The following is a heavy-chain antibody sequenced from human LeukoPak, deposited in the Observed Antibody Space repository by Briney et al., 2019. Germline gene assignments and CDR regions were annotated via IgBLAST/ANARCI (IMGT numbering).Heavy chain of an antibody. D-gene: IGHD3-22*01. V-gene: IGHV1-3*01. CDR2: INAGNGNT. Sequence: GASVKVSCKASGYTFTSYAMHWVRQAPGQRLEWMGWINAGNGNTKYSQKFQGRVTITRDTSASTAYMELRSLRSEDTAVYYCARGKNYYDSSDAFDIWGQGTMVTVSS. CDR1: GYTFTSYA. CDR3: ARGKNYYDSSDAFDI. J-gene: IGHJ3*02.